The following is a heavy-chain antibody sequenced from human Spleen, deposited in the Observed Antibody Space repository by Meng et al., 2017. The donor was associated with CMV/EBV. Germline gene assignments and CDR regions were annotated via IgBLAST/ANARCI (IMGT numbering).Heavy chain of an antibody. CDR3: ASQTVAGLYYFDY. V-gene: IGHV3-21*01. D-gene: IGHD6-19*01. CDR1: GFTFSSYS. CDR2: ISSSSSYI. J-gene: IGHJ4*02. Sequence: EVQLVESGXXXXXPXXAXXLPCAASGFTFSSYSMNWVRQAPGKGLEWVSSISSSSSYIYYADSVKGRFTISRDNAKNSLYLQMNSLRAEDTAVYYCASQTVAGLYYFDYWGQGTLVTVSS.